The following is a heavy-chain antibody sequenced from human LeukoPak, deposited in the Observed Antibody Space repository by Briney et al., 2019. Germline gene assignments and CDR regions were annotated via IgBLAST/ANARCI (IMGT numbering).Heavy chain of an antibody. J-gene: IGHJ6*03. Sequence: GASVKVSCKASGGTFSSYAISWVRQAPGQGLEWMGGIIPIFGTANYAQKFQGRVTITADKSTSTAYMELSSLRSEDTAVYYCARDPIAAAGVNYYYYYYMDVWGKGTTVTVSS. V-gene: IGHV1-69*06. CDR2: IIPIFGTA. CDR3: ARDPIAAAGVNYYYYYYMDV. D-gene: IGHD6-13*01. CDR1: GGTFSSYA.